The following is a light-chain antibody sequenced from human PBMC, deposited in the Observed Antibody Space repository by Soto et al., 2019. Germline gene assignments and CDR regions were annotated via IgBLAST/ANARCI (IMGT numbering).Light chain of an antibody. J-gene: IGKJ1*01. V-gene: IGKV3-20*01. CDR1: QTVSGSN. CDR3: QQYDGSPWT. CDR2: GAS. Sequence: EIVLTQSPGTLSLSPGDRATLSCRASQTVSGSNLAWYQQKPGQAPRLVIFGASTRAPGTPDRFSGSGSGTDFTVTISRLEPEDFAVYYCQQYDGSPWTFGQGTKVDIK.